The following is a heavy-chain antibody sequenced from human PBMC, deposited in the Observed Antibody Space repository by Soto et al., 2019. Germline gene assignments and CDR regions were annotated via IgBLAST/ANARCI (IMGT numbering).Heavy chain of an antibody. V-gene: IGHV3-74*01. Sequence: PGGSLRLSCVASGFTFDYYWMHWVRQAPGEGLMWVSRLQTDGSHPDYADSVKGRFTISRDNSKNTLYLQMNSLRAEDTAVYYCAKRGSGSQFDYWGQGTLVTVSS. CDR1: GFTFDYYW. CDR2: LQTDGSHP. J-gene: IGHJ4*02. CDR3: AKRGSGSQFDY. D-gene: IGHD1-26*01.